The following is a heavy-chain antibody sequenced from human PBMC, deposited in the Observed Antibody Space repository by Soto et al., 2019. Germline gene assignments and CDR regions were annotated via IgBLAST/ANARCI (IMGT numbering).Heavy chain of an antibody. Sequence: SGPTLLNRTQTLPLTCPFSVFSLRTSGARVGWIRQPPGKALEWRALIYWDDDRRYSPSLKDRLSITKDTSKSQVVLTMTNVDSADTGTYYCAHRRGGYGVVTPFNDWGQGTSVTAPQ. CDR1: VFSLRTSGAR. CDR2: IYWDDDR. J-gene: IGHJ4*02. D-gene: IGHD3-3*01. V-gene: IGHV2-5*02. CDR3: AHRRGGYGVVTPFND.